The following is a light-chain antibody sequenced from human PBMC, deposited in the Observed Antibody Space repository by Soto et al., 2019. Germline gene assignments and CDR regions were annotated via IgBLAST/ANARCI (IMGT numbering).Light chain of an antibody. J-gene: IGKJ4*01. CDR3: QQYSSSTLT. V-gene: IGKV3D-15*01. CDR2: GAS. CDR1: QSISDT. Sequence: EILMTQSPATLSVSPGGRATLSCRASQSISDTLAWYQQKPGQAPRLLIYGASSRATGIPDRLSGSGYGTDLTITISRLQTEDFEVYQCQQYSSSTLTFGGGTKVDIK.